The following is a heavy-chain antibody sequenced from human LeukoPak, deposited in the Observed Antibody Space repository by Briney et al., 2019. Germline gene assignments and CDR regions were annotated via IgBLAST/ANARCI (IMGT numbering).Heavy chain of an antibody. CDR2: IWYDGSNK. J-gene: IGHJ4*02. CDR1: GFTFSSYG. Sequence: GGSLRLSCAASGFTFSSYGMHWVRQAPGKGLEWVAVIWYDGSNKYYADSVKGRFTISRDNSKNTLYLQMNSLRAEDTAVYYCAKGVWFGELNLFFDYWGQGTLVTVSS. V-gene: IGHV3-33*06. CDR3: AKGVWFGELNLFFDY. D-gene: IGHD3-10*01.